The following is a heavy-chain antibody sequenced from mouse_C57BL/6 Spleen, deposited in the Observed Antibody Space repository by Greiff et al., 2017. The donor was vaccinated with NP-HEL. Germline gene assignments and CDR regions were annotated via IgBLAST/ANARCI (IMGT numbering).Heavy chain of an antibody. CDR2: IYPGDGDT. Sequence: QVQLKQSGAELVKPGASVKISCKASGYAFSSYWMNWVKQRPGKGLEWIGQIYPGDGDTNYNGKFKGKATLTSDKSSSTTYMQLRSLTSEDTAVYFCAREGLGRGFAYWGQRTLVTVSA. D-gene: IGHD4-1*01. CDR3: AREGLGRGFAY. J-gene: IGHJ3*01. V-gene: IGHV1-80*01. CDR1: GYAFSSYW.